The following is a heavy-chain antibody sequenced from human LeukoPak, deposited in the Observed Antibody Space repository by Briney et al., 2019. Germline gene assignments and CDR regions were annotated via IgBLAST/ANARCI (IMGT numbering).Heavy chain of an antibody. CDR2: IYTSGST. D-gene: IGHD2-15*01. V-gene: IGHV4-61*02. Sequence: PSETLSLTCTVSGGPISSKSYYWSWIRQPAGKGLEWIGRIYTSGSTDYNPSLKSRVTISRDTSKNEFSLILSSLTAADTAVYYCARDSPPAYCSSGSCYFDSWGQGTLVTVSS. CDR1: GGPISSKSYY. CDR3: ARDSPPAYCSSGSCYFDS. J-gene: IGHJ4*02.